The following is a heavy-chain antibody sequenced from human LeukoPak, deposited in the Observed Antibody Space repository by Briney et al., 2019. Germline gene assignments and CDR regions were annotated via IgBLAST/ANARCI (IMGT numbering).Heavy chain of an antibody. D-gene: IGHD6-13*01. CDR3: ARDGMTAVGPVY. V-gene: IGHV1-3*01. Sequence: ASVKVSCKASGYTFTTYAVHWVRQAPGQWLEYMGWINAGNGYTKYSQQFQGRVTITRDTSASTAYMELSSLRSEDTAVYYCARDGMTAVGPVYWGQGTLVTVSS. CDR1: GYTFTTYA. J-gene: IGHJ4*02. CDR2: INAGNGYT.